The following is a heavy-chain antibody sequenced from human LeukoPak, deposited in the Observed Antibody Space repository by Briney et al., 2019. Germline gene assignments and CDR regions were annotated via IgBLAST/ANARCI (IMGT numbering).Heavy chain of an antibody. Sequence: GGSLRLSCAASGFTFSSYEMNWVRQAPGKGLEWVSCISSSGSTIYYADSVKGRFTISRDNAKNSLYLQMNSLRAEDAAVYYCARARRNIAPVCYYRGQGTLVTVSS. V-gene: IGHV3-48*03. CDR2: ISSSGSTI. CDR1: GFTFSSYE. J-gene: IGHJ4*02. D-gene: IGHD6-13*01. CDR3: ARARRNIAPVCYY.